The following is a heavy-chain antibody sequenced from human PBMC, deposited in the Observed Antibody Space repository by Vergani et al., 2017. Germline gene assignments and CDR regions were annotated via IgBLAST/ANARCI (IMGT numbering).Heavy chain of an antibody. V-gene: IGHV3-72*01. Sequence: EVQLVESGGGLVQPGGSLRLSCAASGFTFSDHYMDWVRQAPGKGLEWVGRTRNKANSYTTEYAASVKGRFTISRDDSKNSLYLQMNSLKIEDTAVYYCPRLGYCSSTTCRQAFDIWGQGTMVTVSS. D-gene: IGHD2-2*01. CDR2: TRNKANSYTT. J-gene: IGHJ3*02. CDR3: PRLGYCSSTTCRQAFDI. CDR1: GFTFSDHY.